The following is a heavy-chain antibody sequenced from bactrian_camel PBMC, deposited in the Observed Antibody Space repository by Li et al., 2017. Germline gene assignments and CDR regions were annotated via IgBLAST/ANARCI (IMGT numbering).Heavy chain of an antibody. CDR2: IYTGGATT. Sequence: HVQLVESGGGSVEAGGSLTLSCKHSNPGGKYCMGWFRQSPGKEREAVAVIYTGGATTYYEDSVKGRFTISVDNDRRTMYLQMNNLSPEDTAMYYCATDESGGSFYCSTRRAFDYWGQGTQVTVS. J-gene: IGHJ4*01. V-gene: IGHV3S1*01. CDR1: NPGGKYC. D-gene: IGHD1*01. CDR3: ATDESGGSFYCSTRRAFDY.